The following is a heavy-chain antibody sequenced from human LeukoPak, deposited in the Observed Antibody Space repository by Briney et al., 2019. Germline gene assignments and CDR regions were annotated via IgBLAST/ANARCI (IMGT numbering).Heavy chain of an antibody. CDR1: GGSFSGYY. J-gene: IGHJ1*01. CDR3: ARGPSYFQH. Sequence: SETLSLTCAVYGGSFSGYYWSWIRQPPGKGLEWIGEINHSGSTNYNPSLKSRVTISVDTSKNQFSLQLNSVIPEDTAVYYCARGPSYFQHWGQGTLVTVSS. CDR2: INHSGST. V-gene: IGHV4-34*01.